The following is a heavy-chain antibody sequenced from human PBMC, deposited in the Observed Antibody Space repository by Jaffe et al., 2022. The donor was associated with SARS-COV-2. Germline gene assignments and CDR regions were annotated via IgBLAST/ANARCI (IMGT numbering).Heavy chain of an antibody. Sequence: EVQLVESGGGLVKPGRSLRLSCTASGFSFNEYAMSWFRQAPGKGLEWVGLIRSKAYGGTTEYAASVKGRFTISRDDPNSIAYLETNSLKTEDTGVYYCARVSPPHFFYYGADAWGQGTTVTVSS. CDR1: GFSFNEYA. J-gene: IGHJ6*02. D-gene: IGHD3-3*01. CDR2: IRSKAYGGTT. CDR3: ARVSPPHFFYYGADA. V-gene: IGHV3-49*05.